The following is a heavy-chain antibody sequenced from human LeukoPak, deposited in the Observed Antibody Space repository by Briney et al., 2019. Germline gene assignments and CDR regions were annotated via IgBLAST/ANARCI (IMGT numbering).Heavy chain of an antibody. J-gene: IGHJ3*02. CDR1: GFTFSTYA. CDR2: ISSGSSTI. Sequence: GRSLRLSCAGSGFTFSTYAMHWVRQAPGKGLEWVSYISSGSSTIYYADSVKGRFTISRDNAKNSLCLQMNSLRDEDTAVYYCARENIVVVTAIRDAFDIWGQGTMVTVSS. D-gene: IGHD2-21*02. V-gene: IGHV3-48*02. CDR3: ARENIVVVTAIRDAFDI.